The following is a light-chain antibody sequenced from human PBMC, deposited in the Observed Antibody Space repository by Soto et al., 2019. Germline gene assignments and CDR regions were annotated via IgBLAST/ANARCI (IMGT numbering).Light chain of an antibody. CDR3: QQYISSPGT. Sequence: EIVLTQSPGTLSLSPGERATLSCWASQSVTASYLAWYQHKPGQAPRFLIYGASIRATGIPDRFTGSGSGTDFTLTISRLEPEDFAMYYCQQYISSPGTFGQGTKVDIK. J-gene: IGKJ1*01. CDR1: QSVTASY. CDR2: GAS. V-gene: IGKV3-20*01.